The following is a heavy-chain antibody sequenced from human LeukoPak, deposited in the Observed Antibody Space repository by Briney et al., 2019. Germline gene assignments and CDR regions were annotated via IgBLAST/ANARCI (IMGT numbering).Heavy chain of an antibody. V-gene: IGHV3-74*01. J-gene: IGHJ4*02. D-gene: IGHD3-22*01. CDR1: GFTFSSDW. CDR2: INPAGSST. Sequence: GGSLRLSCAASGFTFSSDWMHWVRQAPGQGLVWVSRINPAGSSTNYADSVKGRFTISRDNAMNTLYLQMNSLRAEDTAVYYCARVSYYYDSSGYYYFDYWGQGTLVTVSS. CDR3: ARVSYYYDSSGYYYFDY.